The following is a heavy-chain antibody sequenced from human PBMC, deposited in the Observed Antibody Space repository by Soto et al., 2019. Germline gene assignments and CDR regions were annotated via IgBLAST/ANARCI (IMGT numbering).Heavy chain of an antibody. V-gene: IGHV4-31*03. CDR2: IYYSGST. Sequence: PSETLSLTCTVSGGSISSGGYYWSWIRQHPXKGLEWIGYIYYSGSTYYNPSLKSRVTISVDTSKNQFSLKLSSVTAADTAVYYCARVESYGDYVGGVYRFDPWGQGTLVTVSS. J-gene: IGHJ5*02. CDR3: ARVESYGDYVGGVYRFDP. D-gene: IGHD4-17*01. CDR1: GGSISSGGYY.